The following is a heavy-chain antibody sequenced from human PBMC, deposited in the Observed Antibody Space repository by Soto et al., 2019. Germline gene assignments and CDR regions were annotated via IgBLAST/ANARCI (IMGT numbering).Heavy chain of an antibody. CDR3: AKGCGFSQWLVGY. CDR1: GFTFSSYG. V-gene: IGHV3-30*18. J-gene: IGHJ4*02. CDR2: ISYDGTNK. Sequence: PGGSLRLSCVASGFTFSSYGMHWVRQAPGKGLEWVAVISYDGTNKYYADSVKGRFTISRDNSKNTLYLQMNSLRAEDTAVYYCAKGCGFSQWLVGYWGQGTLVTVSS. D-gene: IGHD6-19*01.